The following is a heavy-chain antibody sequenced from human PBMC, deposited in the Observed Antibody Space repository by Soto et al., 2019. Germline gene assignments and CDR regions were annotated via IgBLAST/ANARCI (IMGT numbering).Heavy chain of an antibody. CDR1: GASISSYY. J-gene: IGHJ5*02. D-gene: IGHD2-2*01. Sequence: SETLSLTCTVSGASISSYYWSWIPQPPGKGLEWIGYIYYSGSTNYNPSLKSRVTISVDTSKNQFSLKLSSVTAADTAVYYCARLAYCSSTSCYHPFDPWGQGTLVTVS. V-gene: IGHV4-59*08. CDR3: ARLAYCSSTSCYHPFDP. CDR2: IYYSGST.